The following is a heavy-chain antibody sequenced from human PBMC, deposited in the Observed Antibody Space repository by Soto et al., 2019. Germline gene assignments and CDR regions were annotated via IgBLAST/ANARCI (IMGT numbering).Heavy chain of an antibody. CDR2: IDPSDSYT. V-gene: IGHV5-10-1*01. J-gene: IGHJ6*02. CDR1: GYSFTSYW. Sequence: PGECLKISCKGSGYSFTSYWISWVRQMPGKGLEWMGRIDPSDSYTNYSPSFQGHVTISADKSISTAYLQWSSLKASDTAMYYCARRPRAAAGPYYYYGMDVWGQGTTVTVSS. D-gene: IGHD6-13*01. CDR3: ARRPRAAAGPYYYYGMDV.